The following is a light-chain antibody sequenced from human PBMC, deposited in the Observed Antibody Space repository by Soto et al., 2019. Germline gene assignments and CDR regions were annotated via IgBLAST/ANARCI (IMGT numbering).Light chain of an antibody. CDR1: NIGSKS. V-gene: IGLV3-21*02. CDR3: QVWDSSSDHPYV. J-gene: IGLJ1*01. Sequence: SSELTQPPSVSVAPGQTARVTCGGNNIGSKSVHWYQRKPGQAPVLVVYDNGDRPSGLPERFFGSNSGNTATLTISRVEAGDEDDYYCQVWDSSSDHPYVFGTGTKLTVL. CDR2: DNG.